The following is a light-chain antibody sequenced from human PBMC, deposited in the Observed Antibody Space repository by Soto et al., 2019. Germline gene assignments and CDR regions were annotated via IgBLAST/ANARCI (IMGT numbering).Light chain of an antibody. CDR1: SSDVGGYDY. J-gene: IGLJ1*01. Sequence: QSALTQPASVSGSPGQSITISCTGTSSDVGGYDYVSWYQHYPGKAPKLMIYEVSNRPSGVSNRFSGSKSGNTATLTISGLQAEDEADYYCSSYRTKSSYVFGTGTQLTVL. V-gene: IGLV2-14*01. CDR2: EVS. CDR3: SSYRTKSSYV.